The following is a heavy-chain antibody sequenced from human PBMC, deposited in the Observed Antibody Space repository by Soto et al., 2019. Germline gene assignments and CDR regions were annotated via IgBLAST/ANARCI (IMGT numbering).Heavy chain of an antibody. Sequence: SGPTLVNPTQTLTLTCTFSGFSLSTSGVGVGWIRQPPGKALEWLALIYWNDDKRYSPSLKSRLTITKDTSKNQVVLTMTNMDPVDTATYYCALSLYYYDSSYFDDWGQGTLVTVSS. V-gene: IGHV2-5*01. CDR1: GFSLSTSGVG. CDR2: IYWNDDK. J-gene: IGHJ4*02. D-gene: IGHD3-22*01. CDR3: ALSLYYYDSSYFDD.